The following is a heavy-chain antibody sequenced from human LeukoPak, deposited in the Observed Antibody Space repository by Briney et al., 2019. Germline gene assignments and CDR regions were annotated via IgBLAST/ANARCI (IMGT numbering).Heavy chain of an antibody. CDR2: IKQDGSEK. Sequence: PGGCLRLSCAASGFTFSSYWMNWARQAPGKGLEWVANIKQDGSEKYYVDSVKGRFTISRDNAKNSLYLQMNSLRAEDTAVYYCASSVLSFGDYWGQGILVTVSS. V-gene: IGHV3-7*03. CDR3: ASSVLSFGDY. CDR1: GFTFSSYW. J-gene: IGHJ4*02. D-gene: IGHD3-10*01.